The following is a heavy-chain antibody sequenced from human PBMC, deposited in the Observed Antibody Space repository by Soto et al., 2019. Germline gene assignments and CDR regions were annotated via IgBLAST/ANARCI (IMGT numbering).Heavy chain of an antibody. CDR3: ARQKRQGYYDSSGYYYFDY. V-gene: IGHV4-39*01. CDR2: IYYSGST. J-gene: IGHJ4*02. Sequence: SETLSLTCTVSGGSISSSSYYWGWIRQPPGKGLEWIGSIYYSGSTYYNPSLKSRVTISVDTSKNQFSLKLSSVTAADTAVYYCARQKRQGYYDSSGYYYFDYWGQGTLVTVSS. D-gene: IGHD3-22*01. CDR1: GGSISSSSYY.